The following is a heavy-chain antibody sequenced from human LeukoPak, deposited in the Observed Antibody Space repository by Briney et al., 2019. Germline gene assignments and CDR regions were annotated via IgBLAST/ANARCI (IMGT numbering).Heavy chain of an antibody. CDR3: ARVSCSWYSWFDP. CDR2: MNPNSGNT. CDR1: GYTFTSYD. Sequence: GASVKVSCKASGYTFTSYDINWVRQATGQGLEWMGWMNPNSGNTGYAQKFQGRVTMTRNTSISTAYMELSSLRSEDTAVYYCARVSCSWYSWFDPWGQGTLVTVSS. V-gene: IGHV1-8*01. J-gene: IGHJ5*02. D-gene: IGHD6-13*01.